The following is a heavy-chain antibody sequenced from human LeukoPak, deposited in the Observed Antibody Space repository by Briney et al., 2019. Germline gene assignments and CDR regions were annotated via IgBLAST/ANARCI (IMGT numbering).Heavy chain of an antibody. V-gene: IGHV3-74*01. D-gene: IGHD1-1*01. CDR3: ARTKLERPEDAFDI. CDR1: GFTFSSYW. J-gene: IGHJ3*02. CDR2: IDSDGSRT. Sequence: PGGSLRLSCAASGFTFSSYWMHWVRQAPGKGLVWVSRIDSDGSRTSYADSVKGRFTISRDNAKNTLYLQMNSLRAEDTAVYYCARTKLERPEDAFDIWGQGTMVTVSS.